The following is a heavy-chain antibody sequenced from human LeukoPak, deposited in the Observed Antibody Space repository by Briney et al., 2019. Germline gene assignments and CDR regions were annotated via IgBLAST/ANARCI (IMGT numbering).Heavy chain of an antibody. CDR2: ITPYNGNT. V-gene: IGHV1-18*01. Sequence: ASVKVSCTASGYTFTNYGISWVRQAPGQGLEWMGWITPYNGNTNYAQKLQGRVTMTTDTSTSTAYMELRSLRSDDTAVYYCARGPAYCGGDCYFDYWGQGTLVTVSS. CDR1: GYTFTNYG. CDR3: ARGPAYCGGDCYFDY. J-gene: IGHJ4*02. D-gene: IGHD2-21*02.